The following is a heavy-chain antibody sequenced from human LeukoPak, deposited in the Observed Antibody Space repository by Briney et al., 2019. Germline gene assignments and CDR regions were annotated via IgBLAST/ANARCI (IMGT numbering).Heavy chain of an antibody. J-gene: IGHJ4*02. CDR1: GGSISSYY. V-gene: IGHV4-59*01. D-gene: IGHD3-22*01. CDR2: TYPSEST. Sequence: SETLSLTCTVSGGSISSYYWSWLRQPPGKGLEWIWNTYPSESTNHNPSLKSRVTISVAPSKHQLSLKLSSVTTADTAVYYCARGAYYHDTMDWGQGTLVTVSS. CDR3: ARGAYYHDTMD.